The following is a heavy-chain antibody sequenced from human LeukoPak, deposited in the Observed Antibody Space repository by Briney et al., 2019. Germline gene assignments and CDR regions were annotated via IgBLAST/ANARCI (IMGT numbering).Heavy chain of an antibody. CDR3: ARGESEYFQH. CDR2: INHSGST. V-gene: IGHV4-34*01. Sequence: SETLSLTCAVYGGSFSGYYWSWIRQPPGKGLEWTGEINHSGSTNYNPSLKSRVTISVNTSKNHFSLKLSSVTAADTAVYYCARGESEYFQHWGQGTLVTVSS. CDR1: GGSFSGYY. J-gene: IGHJ1*01.